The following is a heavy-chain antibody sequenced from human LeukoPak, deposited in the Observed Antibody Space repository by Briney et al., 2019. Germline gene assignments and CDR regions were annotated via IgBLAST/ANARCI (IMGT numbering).Heavy chain of an antibody. Sequence: GGSLRLSCAASGFTFSHYWMTWVRQAPGKGLEWVATIKNDGGEKSYVDSVKGRFTISRDNAKNSLYLQMNSLRAEDTAVYYCARVGRGYSSSVFRRDYYYMDVWGKGTTVTVSS. CDR3: ARVGRGYSSSVFRRDYYYMDV. J-gene: IGHJ6*03. CDR1: GFTFSHYW. V-gene: IGHV3-7*01. CDR2: IKNDGGEK. D-gene: IGHD6-13*01.